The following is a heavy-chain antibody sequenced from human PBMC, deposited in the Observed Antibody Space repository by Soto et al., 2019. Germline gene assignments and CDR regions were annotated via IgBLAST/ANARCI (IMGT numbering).Heavy chain of an antibody. V-gene: IGHV1-69*12. CDR1: GGTFSSYA. CDR3: AGGRVRWNAGTNYYGMDV. D-gene: IGHD1-1*01. J-gene: IGHJ6*02. Sequence: QVQLVQSGAEVKKPGSSVKVSCKASGGTFSSYAISWVRQAPGQGLEWMGGIIPIFGTANYAQKFQGRVTITADESTSTAYMELSSLRSEDTAVYYCAGGRVRWNAGTNYYGMDVWGQGTTVTVSS. CDR2: IIPIFGTA.